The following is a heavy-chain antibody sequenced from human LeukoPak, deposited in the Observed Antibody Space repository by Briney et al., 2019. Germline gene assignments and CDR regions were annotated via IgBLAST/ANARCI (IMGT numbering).Heavy chain of an antibody. J-gene: IGHJ4*02. V-gene: IGHV4-39*07. D-gene: IGHD3-9*01. CDR3: ARGNDILTGYDY. CDR2: IYYSGST. Sequence: PSETLSLTCTVSGGSISSSSYYWGWIRQPPGKGLEWIGNIYYSGSTYYNPSLKSRVTISVDTSKNQFSLKLSSVTAADTAVYYCARGNDILTGYDYWGQGTLVTVSS. CDR1: GGSISSSSYY.